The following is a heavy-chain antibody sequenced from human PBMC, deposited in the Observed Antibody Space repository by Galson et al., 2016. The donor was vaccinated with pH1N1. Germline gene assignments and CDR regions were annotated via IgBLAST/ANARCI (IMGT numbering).Heavy chain of an antibody. D-gene: IGHD6-19*01. CDR2: IKQDGSEK. V-gene: IGHV3-7*01. CDR1: GFTFSSYW. CDR3: ARPAEQQWLVILPFGY. J-gene: IGHJ4*02. Sequence: SLRLSCAASGFTFSSYWMSWVRQAPGKGLEWVANIKQDGSEKYYVDSVKGRFTISRDNAKNSLYLQMNSLRAEDTAVYYCARPAEQQWLVILPFGYWGQGILVTVSS.